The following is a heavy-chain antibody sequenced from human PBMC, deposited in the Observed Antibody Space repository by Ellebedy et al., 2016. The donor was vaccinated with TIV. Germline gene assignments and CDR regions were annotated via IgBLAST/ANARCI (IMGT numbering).Heavy chain of an antibody. CDR2: INPNSGGT. V-gene: IGHV1-2*04. CDR1: GYTFTGYY. D-gene: IGHD3-10*01. Sequence: ASVKVSXXASGYTFTGYYMHWVRQAPGQGLEWMGWINPNSGGTNYAQKFQGWVTMTRDTSISTAYMELSRLRSDDTAVYYCARDQNYYGSGSFDYWGQGTLVTVSS. J-gene: IGHJ4*02. CDR3: ARDQNYYGSGSFDY.